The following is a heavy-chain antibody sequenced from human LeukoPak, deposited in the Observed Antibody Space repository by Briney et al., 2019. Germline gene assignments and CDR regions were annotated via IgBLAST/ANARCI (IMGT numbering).Heavy chain of an antibody. V-gene: IGHV1-18*01. Sequence: GASVKVSCKASGFTFTTYGIGWVRQAPGQGLEWMGWISAYNGNTNCAQKFQGRVTMTIDTSTSTAYMELSSLRSEDTAVYYCARVTGYVIEDNFDYWGQGTLVTVSS. J-gene: IGHJ4*02. D-gene: IGHD2-15*01. CDR2: ISAYNGNT. CDR1: GFTFTTYG. CDR3: ARVTGYVIEDNFDY.